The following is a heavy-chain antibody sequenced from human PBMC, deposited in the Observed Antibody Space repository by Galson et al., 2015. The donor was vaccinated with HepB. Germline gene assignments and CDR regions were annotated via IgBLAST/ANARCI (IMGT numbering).Heavy chain of an antibody. J-gene: IGHJ3*02. CDR3: AKELDSSAWYVTIDI. D-gene: IGHD6-19*01. CDR2: ISFDGSIT. Sequence: SLRLSCAASGFTFRTHGMHWIRQAPGKGLEWVAVISFDGSITHYADSVKGRFTISRDDSRNTVHLQMTSLRAEDTAVYYCAKELDSSAWYVTIDIWGQGTMVTVSS. V-gene: IGHV3-30*18. CDR1: GFTFRTHG.